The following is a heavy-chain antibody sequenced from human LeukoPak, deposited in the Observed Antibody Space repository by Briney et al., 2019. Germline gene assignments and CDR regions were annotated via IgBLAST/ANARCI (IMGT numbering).Heavy chain of an antibody. CDR2: IGTAGDT. Sequence: GGSLRLSCAASGFTFSNYAMHWVRQATGKGLEWVSAIGTAGDTFYPGSVKGRFTISRENAKNSLYLQMNSLRAEDTAVYYCGRQMTPHGNFDYWGQGTLVTVSS. D-gene: IGHD1-26*01. CDR3: GRQMTPHGNFDY. V-gene: IGHV3-13*01. J-gene: IGHJ4*02. CDR1: GFTFSNYA.